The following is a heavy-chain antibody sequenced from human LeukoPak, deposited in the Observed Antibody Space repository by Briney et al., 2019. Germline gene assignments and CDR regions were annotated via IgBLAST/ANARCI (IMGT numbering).Heavy chain of an antibody. V-gene: IGHV4-34*01. CDR1: GGSFSGYY. CDR2: INHSGST. CDR3: ARSEYDYVWGSYRYSPYYFDY. D-gene: IGHD3-16*02. Sequence: PSETLSLTCAVYGGSFSGYYWSWIRQPPGKGLEWIGEINHSGSTNYNPSLKSRVIISIDTSKNQFSLKLSSVTAADTAVYYCARSEYDYVWGSYRYSPYYFDYWGQGTLVTVSS. J-gene: IGHJ4*02.